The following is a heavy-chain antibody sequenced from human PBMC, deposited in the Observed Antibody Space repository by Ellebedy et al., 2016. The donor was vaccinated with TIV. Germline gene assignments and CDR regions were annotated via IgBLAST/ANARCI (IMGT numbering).Heavy chain of an antibody. CDR3: AKDVVDSSGYYSTAVDY. D-gene: IGHD3-22*01. Sequence: GESLKISCAASGFTFSSYGMHWVRQAPGKGLEWVAVIWYDGSNKYYADSVKGRFTISRDNSKNTLYLQMNSLRAEDTAVYYCAKDVVDSSGYYSTAVDYWGQGTLVTVSS. V-gene: IGHV3-33*06. CDR2: IWYDGSNK. J-gene: IGHJ4*02. CDR1: GFTFSSYG.